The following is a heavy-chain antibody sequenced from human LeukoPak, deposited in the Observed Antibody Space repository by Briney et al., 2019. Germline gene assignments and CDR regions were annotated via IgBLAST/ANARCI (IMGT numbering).Heavy chain of an antibody. Sequence: GSLRLSCAASGFTFSSYAMSWVRQAPGKGLEWVSAISGSGGSTYYADSVKGRFTISRDNSKNTLYLQMNSLRAEDTAVYYCAKDSDVAGYFDYWGQGTLVTVSS. V-gene: IGHV3-23*01. J-gene: IGHJ4*02. CDR2: ISGSGGST. D-gene: IGHD2-21*01. CDR3: AKDSDVAGYFDY. CDR1: GFTFSSYA.